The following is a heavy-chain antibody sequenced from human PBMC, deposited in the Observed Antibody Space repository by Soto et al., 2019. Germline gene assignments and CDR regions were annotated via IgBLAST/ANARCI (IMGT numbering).Heavy chain of an antibody. J-gene: IGHJ4*02. D-gene: IGHD6-13*01. V-gene: IGHV4-39*01. CDR3: ARHRAASGTAANDY. CDR2: LYSRGRT. Sequence: SETLSLTCTVPGTAISSSSYYWGWIRPPPGKGLEWTGSLYSRGRTYYNPSLTSRVTLSVDTSKTQFSLKLSSVTAAATAVNYWARHRAASGTAANDYWGQGTLVTVSS. CDR1: GTAISSSSYY.